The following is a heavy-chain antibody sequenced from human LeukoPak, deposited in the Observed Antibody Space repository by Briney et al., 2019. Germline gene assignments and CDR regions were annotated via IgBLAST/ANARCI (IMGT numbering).Heavy chain of an antibody. CDR1: GFTFSLYA. CDR3: ARDTFQPGLIDS. Sequence: PGGSLRRSCAASGFTFSLYAMNWVRQAPGKGLEWVSYINDDSSDIHYAGSVRGRFTISRDDARKTLYLQLSSLRVEDTAVYYCARDTFQPGLIDSWGQGTLVTVSS. J-gene: IGHJ4*02. V-gene: IGHV3-21*05. D-gene: IGHD2-2*01. CDR2: INDDSSDI.